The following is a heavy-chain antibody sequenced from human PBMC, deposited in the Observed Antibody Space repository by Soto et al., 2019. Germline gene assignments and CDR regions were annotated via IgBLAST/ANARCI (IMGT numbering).Heavy chain of an antibody. D-gene: IGHD6-13*01. CDR3: AIEVGSSNQFDL. Sequence: ASVKVSCKVSGYSLTELSIHWVRQAPGEGLEWMGGYDLEKGETIYAQKFQGRVTMTEDSPADTPYMQLRSLRPEDTAVYYCAIEVGSSNQFDLWGQGTMVTVSS. CDR1: GYSLTELS. CDR2: YDLEKGET. V-gene: IGHV1-24*01. J-gene: IGHJ5*02.